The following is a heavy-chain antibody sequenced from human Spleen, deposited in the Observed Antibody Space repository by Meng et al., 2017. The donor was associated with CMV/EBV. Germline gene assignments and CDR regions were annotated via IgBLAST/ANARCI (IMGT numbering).Heavy chain of an antibody. J-gene: IGHJ4*02. V-gene: IGHV3-23*01. CDR2: ISDISAGGGNN. CDR3: AKGRAIEYSTSSGDY. Sequence: GESLKISCAASGFTFSNYAMSWVRQAPGKGLEWVSAISDISAGGGNNYYADSVKGRFTISRDDSKNTLHLQMNSLRAEDTAVYFCAKGRAIEYSTSSGDYWGQGTLVTVSS. D-gene: IGHD6-6*01. CDR1: GFTFSNYA.